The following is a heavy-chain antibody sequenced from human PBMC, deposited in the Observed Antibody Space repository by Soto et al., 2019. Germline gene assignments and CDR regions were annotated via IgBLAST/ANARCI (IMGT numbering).Heavy chain of an antibody. D-gene: IGHD6-19*01. Sequence: QVQLVQSGAEVKKPGSSVKVSCKASGGTFSSYTISWVRQAPGQGLEWMGRIIPILGIANYAQKFQGRVTITADKSTSTAYMELSSLRSEDTAVYYCARDLARAVAEWDGDYWGQGTLVTVSS. V-gene: IGHV1-69*08. J-gene: IGHJ4*02. CDR3: ARDLARAVAEWDGDY. CDR2: IIPILGIA. CDR1: GGTFSSYT.